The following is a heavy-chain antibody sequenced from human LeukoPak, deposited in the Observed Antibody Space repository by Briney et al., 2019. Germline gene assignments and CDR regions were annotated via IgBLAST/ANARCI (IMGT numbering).Heavy chain of an antibody. V-gene: IGHV4-39*01. D-gene: IGHD4-11*01. CDR1: GGSISSSGSY. J-gene: IGHJ4*02. CDR2: IYYSGST. Sequence: PSETLSLTCTVSGGSISSSGSYWGWIRQPPGKGLEWIGTIYYSGSTYYNPSLKSRVTISVDTSKNQFSLKLSSVTAADTAVYYCARFRTLTTHFDYWGQGTLVTVSS. CDR3: ARFRTLTTHFDY.